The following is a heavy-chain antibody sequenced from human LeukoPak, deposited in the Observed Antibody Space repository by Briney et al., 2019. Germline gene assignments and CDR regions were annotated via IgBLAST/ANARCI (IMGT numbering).Heavy chain of an antibody. CDR2: IYYSGST. CDR1: GGSISSYY. CDR3: ARTTYDSSGYYLWYFDY. V-gene: IGHV4-59*01. D-gene: IGHD3-22*01. Sequence: PSETLSLTCTVSGGSISSYYWSWIRQPPGKGLEWIGYIYYSGSTNYNPSLKSRVTISVDTSKNQFSLKLSSVTAADTAVYYCARTTYDSSGYYLWYFDYWGQGTLVTVSS. J-gene: IGHJ4*02.